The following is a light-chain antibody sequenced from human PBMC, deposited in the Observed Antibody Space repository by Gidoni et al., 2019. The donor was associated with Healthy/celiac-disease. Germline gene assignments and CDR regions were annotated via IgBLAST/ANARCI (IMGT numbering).Light chain of an antibody. CDR2: AAS. J-gene: IGKJ4*01. V-gene: IGKV1-39*01. CDR3: QQSYSTPIT. Sequence: DIQMTQSPSSLSASVGDRVTITCRASQSISSYLNWYKQKPGKAPKLLIYAASSLQSGVPSRFSGSGSGTDFTLTISSLQPEDFATYYGQQSYSTPITFGGGTKVEIK. CDR1: QSISSY.